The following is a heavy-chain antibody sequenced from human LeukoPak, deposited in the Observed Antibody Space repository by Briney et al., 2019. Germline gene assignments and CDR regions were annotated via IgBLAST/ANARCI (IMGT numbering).Heavy chain of an antibody. V-gene: IGHV1-69*13. J-gene: IGHJ4*02. Sequence: SVKVSCKAPGGTFSSYAISWVRQAPGQGLEWMGGIIPIFGTANYAQKFQGRVTITADESTSTAYMELSSLRSEDTAVYYCASMNYYDSSGSFMYYFDYWGQGTLVTVSS. CDR2: IIPIFGTA. CDR3: ASMNYYDSSGSFMYYFDY. D-gene: IGHD3-22*01. CDR1: GGTFSSYA.